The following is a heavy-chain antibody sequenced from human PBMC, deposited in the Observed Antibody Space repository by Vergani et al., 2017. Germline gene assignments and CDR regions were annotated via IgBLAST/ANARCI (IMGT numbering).Heavy chain of an antibody. CDR1: GFTFSSYW. CDR2: IKQDGSEK. J-gene: IGHJ4*02. V-gene: IGHV3-7*01. CDR3: AKDLVAVAGTDY. Sequence: VQLVESGGGVVQPGRSLRLSCAASGFTFSSYWMSWVRQAPGKGLEWVANIKQDGSEKYYADSVKGRFTISRDNSKNTLYLQMNSLRAEDTAVYYCAKDLVAVAGTDYWGQGTLVTVSS. D-gene: IGHD6-19*01.